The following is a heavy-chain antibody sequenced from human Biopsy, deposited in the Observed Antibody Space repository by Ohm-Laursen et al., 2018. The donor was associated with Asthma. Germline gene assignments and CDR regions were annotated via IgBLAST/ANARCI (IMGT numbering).Heavy chain of an antibody. D-gene: IGHD3-22*01. CDR3: ARGRITMIGGWFDP. Sequence: SDTLSLTCTVSGGSISSYYWSWIRQPPGKGLEWIGYIYYSGSTNYNPSLKSRVTISVDTSKNQFSLKLSSVTAAGTAVYYCARGRITMIGGWFDPWGQGTLVTVSS. V-gene: IGHV4-59*07. J-gene: IGHJ5*02. CDR2: IYYSGST. CDR1: GGSISSYY.